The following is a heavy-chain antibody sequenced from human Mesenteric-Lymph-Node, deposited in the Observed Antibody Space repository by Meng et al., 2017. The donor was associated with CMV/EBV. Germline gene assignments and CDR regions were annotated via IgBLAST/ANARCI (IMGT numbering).Heavy chain of an antibody. CDR1: GGTFSSYT. V-gene: IGHV1-69*02. J-gene: IGHJ5*02. Sequence: QVQLVQSGAEGKKPGSSVKVSCKASGGTFSSYTISWVRQAPGQGLEWMGRLIPILGIANYAQKFQGRVTITADKSTSTAYMELSSMRSEDTAVYYCAGGIAAAGSRWFDPWGQGTLVTVSS. CDR2: LIPILGIA. D-gene: IGHD6-13*01. CDR3: AGGIAAAGSRWFDP.